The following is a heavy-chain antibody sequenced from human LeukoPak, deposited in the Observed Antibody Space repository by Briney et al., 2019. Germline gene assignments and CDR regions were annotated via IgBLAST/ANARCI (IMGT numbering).Heavy chain of an antibody. CDR1: GGSISTSTYN. CDR2: VYYTGIT. CDR3: ARQVRSPVVMFMDV. V-gene: IGHV4-39*01. D-gene: IGHD3-22*01. J-gene: IGHJ6*03. Sequence: SETLSLTCTVAGGSISTSTYNWGWIRQPPGRGLEWIGSVYYTGITYYNPSVESRVTISVDTSKNHFSLELNSVTAADTGVYFCARQVRSPVVMFMDVWGKGTTVIVSS.